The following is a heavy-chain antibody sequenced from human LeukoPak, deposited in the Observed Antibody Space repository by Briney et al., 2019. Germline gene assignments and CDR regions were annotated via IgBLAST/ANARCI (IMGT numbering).Heavy chain of an antibody. CDR1: GFTFSSYW. D-gene: IGHD2-8*01. Sequence: GGSMRLSCAASGFTFSSYWMSWVRQAPGKGLEWVANIKQDGSEKYYVGSVKGRFTISRDNAKNSLYLQMNNLGAEDTAVYYCATDPASYCTSSTCDFDYWGQGTLVTVSS. CDR3: ATDPASYCTSSTCDFDY. J-gene: IGHJ4*02. V-gene: IGHV3-7*01. CDR2: IKQDGSEK.